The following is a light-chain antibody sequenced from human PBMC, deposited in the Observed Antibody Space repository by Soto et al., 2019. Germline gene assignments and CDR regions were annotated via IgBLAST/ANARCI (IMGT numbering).Light chain of an antibody. CDR1: QSVSSS. Sequence: EIVLTQSPGTLSLSPGERATLSCRASQSVSSSLAWYQQKPGPAPRLLIYGTSNRATAIPDRFSGSGSGADFTLTISRLEPEDFALYYCQQYGISPSTFGPGTKVEI. V-gene: IGKV3-20*01. CDR2: GTS. J-gene: IGKJ1*01. CDR3: QQYGISPST.